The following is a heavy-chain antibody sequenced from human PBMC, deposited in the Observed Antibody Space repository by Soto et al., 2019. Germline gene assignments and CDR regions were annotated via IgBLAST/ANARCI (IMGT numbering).Heavy chain of an antibody. Sequence: QVQLVQSGAEVKKPGASVKVSCKASGDTFTKYDINWVRQATGQGLEWMGWMNPSNGNAGYAQNFRGRVTMTNNTSISTAYMELGGLRSEDTAVYYCARRKERSGPNYFDFWGQGTLVTVSS. V-gene: IGHV1-8*01. CDR3: ARRKERSGPNYFDF. CDR1: GDTFTKYD. J-gene: IGHJ4*02. D-gene: IGHD6-25*01. CDR2: MNPSNGNA.